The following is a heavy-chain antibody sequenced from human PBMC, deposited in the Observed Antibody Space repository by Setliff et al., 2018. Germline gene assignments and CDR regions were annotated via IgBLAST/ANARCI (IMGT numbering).Heavy chain of an antibody. Sequence: PSETLYLTCTVSGDSLTNYRNYWGWIRQPPGKGLEWIGNIYYTGITYYNPSLKSRVTMSVDTSTNQFSLSLTSVTAADTAVYYCARGRNIAARLFDSWGQGSLVTV. CDR1: GDSLTNYRNY. V-gene: IGHV4-39*07. J-gene: IGHJ4*02. CDR2: IYYTGIT. CDR3: ARGRNIAARLFDS. D-gene: IGHD6-6*01.